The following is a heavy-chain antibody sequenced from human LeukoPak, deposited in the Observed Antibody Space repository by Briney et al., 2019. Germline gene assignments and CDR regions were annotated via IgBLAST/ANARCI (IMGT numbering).Heavy chain of an antibody. J-gene: IGHJ6*02. CDR1: GYSFTSYW. Sequence: GESLKISCKGSGYSFTSYWIGWVRQMPGKGLEWMGIIYPGDSDTRYSPSFQGQVTISADKSISTAYLRWSSLKASDTAMYYCARLDGSGWSNYYYYYGMDVWGQGTTVTVSS. CDR2: IYPGDSDT. CDR3: ARLDGSGWSNYYYYYGMDV. V-gene: IGHV5-51*01. D-gene: IGHD6-19*01.